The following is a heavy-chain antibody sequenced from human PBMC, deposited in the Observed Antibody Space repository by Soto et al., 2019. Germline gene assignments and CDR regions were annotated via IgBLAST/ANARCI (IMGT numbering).Heavy chain of an antibody. J-gene: IGHJ3*02. CDR2: IIPIFGTA. CDR3: ARATAYYYDSIGAFDI. D-gene: IGHD3-22*01. Sequence: QVQLVQSGAEVKKPGSSVKVSCKASGGTFSSYAISWVRQAPGQGLEWMGGIIPIFGTANYAQKFQGRVTITADESTSTAYMEVSRLRSEDTAVYYCARATAYYYDSIGAFDIWGQGTMVTVSS. V-gene: IGHV1-69*01. CDR1: GGTFSSYA.